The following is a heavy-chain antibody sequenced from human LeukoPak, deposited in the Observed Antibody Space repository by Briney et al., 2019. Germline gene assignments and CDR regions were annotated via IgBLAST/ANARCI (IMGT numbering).Heavy chain of an antibody. CDR1: GFTFSSYG. D-gene: IGHD3-16*01. Sequence: GGSLRLSCAAPGFTFSSYGMSWVRQSPGKGLEWVSGISASGGSTYYADSVKGRFTISRDNSKNTLYLQMNSLRADDTAVYYCAKRGGMYPAYYFDYWGQGTLVTVSS. V-gene: IGHV3-23*01. J-gene: IGHJ4*02. CDR3: AKRGGMYPAYYFDY. CDR2: ISASGGST.